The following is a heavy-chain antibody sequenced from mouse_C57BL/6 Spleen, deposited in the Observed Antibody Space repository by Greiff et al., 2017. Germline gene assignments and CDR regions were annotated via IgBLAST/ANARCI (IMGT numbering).Heavy chain of an antibody. CDR3: ARGGYYYGRFLDY. CDR1: GYAFPNYL. J-gene: IGHJ2*01. Sequence: QVQLQQSGAELVRPGTSVKVSCKASGYAFPNYLIEWVKQRPGQGLEWIGVINPGSGGTNYNEKFKGKATLTADKSSSTAYMQLSSLTSEDSAVYFCARGGYYYGRFLDYWGQGTTRTVSS. V-gene: IGHV1-54*01. D-gene: IGHD1-1*01. CDR2: INPGSGGT.